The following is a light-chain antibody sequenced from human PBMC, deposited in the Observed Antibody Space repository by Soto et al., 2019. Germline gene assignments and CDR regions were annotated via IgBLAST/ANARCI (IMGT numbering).Light chain of an antibody. Sequence: EIVLTQSPGTLSLSPGERASLSCRASQSVSSNYLAWYQQKPGQAPRLLIYGASSRATGIPDRFSGSGSGTDFTLTISRMEPEDFAVYYCQQYGNSRTFGQGTKV. V-gene: IGKV3-20*01. CDR1: QSVSSNY. CDR3: QQYGNSRT. J-gene: IGKJ1*01. CDR2: GAS.